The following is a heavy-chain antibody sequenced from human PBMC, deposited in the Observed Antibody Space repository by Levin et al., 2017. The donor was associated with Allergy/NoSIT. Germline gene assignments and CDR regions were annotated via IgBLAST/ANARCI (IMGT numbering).Heavy chain of an antibody. D-gene: IGHD6-13*01. Sequence: ASVKVSCKASGGTFSSYAISWVRQAPGQGLEWMGGIIPIFGTANYAQKFQGRVTITADESTSTAYMELSSLRSEDTAVYYCAGVVGSSWYSGYYYGMDVWGQGTTVTVSS. CDR3: AGVVGSSWYSGYYYGMDV. V-gene: IGHV1-69*13. CDR1: GGTFSSYA. CDR2: IIPIFGTA. J-gene: IGHJ6*02.